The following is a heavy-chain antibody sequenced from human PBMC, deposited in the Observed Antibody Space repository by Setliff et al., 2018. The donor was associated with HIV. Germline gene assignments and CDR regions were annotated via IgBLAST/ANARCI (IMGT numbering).Heavy chain of an antibody. J-gene: IGHJ1*01. Sequence: ASVKVSCKASGYTFTSDYIHWVRQAPGQGLEWMGWINPNNGGTNYAQKFQGRVTMTRDTSISTAYMELSRLRSDDTAVYYCARVVVRGVTFIAEYFQHWGQGTLVTVSS. CDR1: GYTFTSDY. V-gene: IGHV1-2*02. CDR3: ARVVVRGVTFIAEYFQH. CDR2: INPNNGGT. D-gene: IGHD3-10*01.